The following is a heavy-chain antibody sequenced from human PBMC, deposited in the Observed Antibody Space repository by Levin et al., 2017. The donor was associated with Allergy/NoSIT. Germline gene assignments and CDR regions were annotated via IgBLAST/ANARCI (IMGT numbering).Heavy chain of an antibody. J-gene: IGHJ4*02. Sequence: SQTLSLTCTVSGGSISSSSYYWGWIRQPPGKGLEWIGSIYYSGSTYYNPSLKSRVTISVDTSKNQFSLKLSSVTAADTAVYYCARTDYGDYGPFDYWGQGTLVTVSS. CDR2: IYYSGST. CDR3: ARTDYGDYGPFDY. V-gene: IGHV4-39*01. D-gene: IGHD4-17*01. CDR1: GGSISSSSYY.